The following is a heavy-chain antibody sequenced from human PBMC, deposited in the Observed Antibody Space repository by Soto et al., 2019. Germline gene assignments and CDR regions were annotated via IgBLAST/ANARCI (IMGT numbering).Heavy chain of an antibody. CDR3: ARDSTHYYGSGSSPDDAFEI. V-gene: IGHV4-31*03. Sequence: PSETLSLTCTVSGGSINSGVYYWSWIRQHPGKGLEWIGYISYSGSTYYNPSLKSRVTISVDTSKNQFSLRLSSVTAADTAVYYCARDSTHYYGSGSSPDDAFEIWGQGTMVTVSS. J-gene: IGHJ3*02. D-gene: IGHD3-10*01. CDR1: GGSINSGVYY. CDR2: ISYSGST.